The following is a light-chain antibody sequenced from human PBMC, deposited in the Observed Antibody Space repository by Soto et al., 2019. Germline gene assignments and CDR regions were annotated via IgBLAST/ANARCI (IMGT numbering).Light chain of an antibody. V-gene: IGKV3D-15*01. CDR2: ATS. Sequence: EIVLTQSPGTLSLSPGERATLSCRASQSVSRTYLAWYQQKPVQAPRLLIYATSSRATGIPARFSGSGSGTEFTLTISSLQSEDFAVYYCQQYNNWPQITFGGGTKVDIK. J-gene: IGKJ4*01. CDR1: QSVSRTY. CDR3: QQYNNWPQIT.